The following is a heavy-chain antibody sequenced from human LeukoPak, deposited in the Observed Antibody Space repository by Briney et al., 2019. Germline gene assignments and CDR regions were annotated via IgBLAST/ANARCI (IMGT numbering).Heavy chain of an antibody. J-gene: IGHJ6*02. CDR2: INPSGGST. CDR3: ARDGGYSPKCYYGMDV. V-gene: IGHV1-46*01. CDR1: GYTFTSYY. D-gene: IGHD5-18*01. Sequence: ASVKVSCKASGYTFTSYYMHWVRQAPRQGLEWMGIINPSGGSTSYAQKFQGRVTMTRDTSTSTVYMELSSLRSEDTAVYYCARDGGYSPKCYYGMDVWGQGTTVTVSS.